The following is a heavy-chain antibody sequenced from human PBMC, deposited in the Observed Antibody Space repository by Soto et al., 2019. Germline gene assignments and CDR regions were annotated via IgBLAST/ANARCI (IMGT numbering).Heavy chain of an antibody. V-gene: IGHV3-23*01. CDR1: GFTFSSYA. Sequence: AASGFTFSSYAMSWVRQAPGKGLAWVSAISGSGRSTYNADSVKGRFTISRDNSKNTLYLQMNSLRAEDTAVYYCAKDKYDTPRSFDYWGQGTLVTVSS. J-gene: IGHJ4*02. CDR3: AKDKYDTPRSFDY. CDR2: ISGSGRST. D-gene: IGHD3-9*01.